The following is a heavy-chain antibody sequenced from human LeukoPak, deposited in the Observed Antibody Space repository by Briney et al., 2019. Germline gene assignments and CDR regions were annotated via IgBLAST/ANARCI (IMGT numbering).Heavy chain of an antibody. D-gene: IGHD5-18*01. Sequence: GGSLRLSCAASGFTFSLYYMSWIRQAPGKGLEWVSYITNTGSGIHYADSVKGRFTVSRDNSLNTLHLQMSSLKTEDTAVYYCAKGNTAMAHFDYWGQGTLVTVSS. CDR2: ITNTGSGI. CDR3: AKGNTAMAHFDY. J-gene: IGHJ4*02. V-gene: IGHV3-11*04. CDR1: GFTFSLYY.